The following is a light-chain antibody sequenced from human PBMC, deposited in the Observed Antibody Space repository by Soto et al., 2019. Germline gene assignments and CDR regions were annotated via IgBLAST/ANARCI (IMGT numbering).Light chain of an antibody. CDR2: GAS. J-gene: IGKJ5*01. CDR1: QSVTSN. CDR3: QQYNNWPPIT. Sequence: EIVMTQSAATLSLSPGDRATLSCGASQSVTSNLAWYQQKPGQAPRLLIYGASTRATGIPARFSGSGSGTEFTLTISSLQSEDFAVYFCQQYNNWPPITFGQGTRLEIK. V-gene: IGKV3-15*01.